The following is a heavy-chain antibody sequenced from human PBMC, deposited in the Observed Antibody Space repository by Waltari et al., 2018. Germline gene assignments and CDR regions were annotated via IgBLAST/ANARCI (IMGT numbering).Heavy chain of an antibody. CDR1: GFTSSDPY. CDR3: ARDAGEWLSFDY. V-gene: IGHV3-72*01. J-gene: IGHJ4*02. CDR2: TGNKAKSYTT. Sequence: EVQLVESGGGLVQPGGSLRLSCAASGFTSSDPYMDWVRQAPGKGREGVCRTGNKAKSYTTENAGLVKSRFTVSRNDSRNSLYLQMSSLKTEDTAVYYCARDAGEWLSFDYWGQGTLVNVSS. D-gene: IGHD3-3*01.